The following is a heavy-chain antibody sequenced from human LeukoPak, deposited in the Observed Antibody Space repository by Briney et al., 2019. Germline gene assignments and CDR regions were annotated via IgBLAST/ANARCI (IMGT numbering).Heavy chain of an antibody. D-gene: IGHD2-2*01. Sequence: PSETLSLTCAVYGGSFSGYYWSWIRQPPGKGLEWIGEINHSGSTNYNPSLKSRVTISVDTSKNQFSLKLSSVTAADTAVYYCARGXRGYCSSTSCXXPLNYWGQXXLVXXSS. V-gene: IGHV4-34*01. CDR1: GGSFSGYY. CDR3: ARGXRGYCSSTSCXXPLNY. CDR2: INHSGST. J-gene: IGHJ4*02.